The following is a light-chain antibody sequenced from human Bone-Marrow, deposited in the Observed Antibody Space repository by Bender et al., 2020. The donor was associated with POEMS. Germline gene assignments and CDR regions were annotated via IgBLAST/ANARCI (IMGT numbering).Light chain of an antibody. CDR3: AAWEDSLNGWV. CDR1: SSNIGTNP. Sequence: QSVVTQPPSASGTPGQRVTICCSGSSSNIGTNPVNWYQQLPGTAPKLLIYINNQRPSGVPDRFSGSKSGTSASLAISGLQSEDEADYYCAAWEDSLNGWVFGGGTKLTVL. J-gene: IGLJ3*02. CDR2: INN. V-gene: IGLV1-44*01.